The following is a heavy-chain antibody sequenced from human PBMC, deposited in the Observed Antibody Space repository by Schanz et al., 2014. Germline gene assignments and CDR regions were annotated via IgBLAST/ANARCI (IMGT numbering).Heavy chain of an antibody. J-gene: IGHJ4*02. V-gene: IGHV3-30*02. Sequence: VQLGEAGGGGGEEGGSLRLSCVGSGYGFSDYDMYWIRHSPFPFLEWLAFLLSDGLRRDYADSVKGRFTISRDNSRNTLSLQMSSQRPEDTAVYYCARGGATRFDYWGQGTLVTVSS. CDR3: ARGGATRFDY. D-gene: IGHD1-26*01. CDR2: LLSDGLRR. CDR1: GYGFSDYD.